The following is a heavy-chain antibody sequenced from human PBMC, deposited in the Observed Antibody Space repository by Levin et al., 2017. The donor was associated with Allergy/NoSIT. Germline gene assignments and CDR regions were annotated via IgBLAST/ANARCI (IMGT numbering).Heavy chain of an antibody. CDR1: GFTFDDYA. J-gene: IGHJ3*02. CDR2: ISWNSDSI. CDR3: AKLATTDDAFDI. Sequence: SLKISCAASGFTFDDYAMHWVRQAPGKGLEWVSGISWNSDSIGYADSVKGRFTISRDIAKNSLYLQMNSLRAEDTALYYCAKLATTDDAFDIWGQGTMVTVSS. V-gene: IGHV3-9*01. D-gene: IGHD1-1*01.